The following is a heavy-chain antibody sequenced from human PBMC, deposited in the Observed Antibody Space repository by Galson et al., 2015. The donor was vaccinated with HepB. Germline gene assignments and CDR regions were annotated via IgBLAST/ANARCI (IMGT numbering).Heavy chain of an antibody. Sequence: SLRLSCAASGFTFNDYNMIWVRQAPGKGLEWVSSINSDSTYIYYADLVRGRFTISRDNAKNSLYLQMNSLRVEDTAIYYCARDPPLGAPFDYWGQGTLVTVSS. D-gene: IGHD7-27*01. CDR3: ARDPPLGAPFDY. CDR1: GFTFNDYN. J-gene: IGHJ4*02. V-gene: IGHV3-21*01. CDR2: INSDSTYI.